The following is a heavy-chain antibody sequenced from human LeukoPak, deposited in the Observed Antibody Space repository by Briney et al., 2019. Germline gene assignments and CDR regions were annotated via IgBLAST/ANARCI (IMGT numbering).Heavy chain of an antibody. CDR3: ARDWARNIEMAQDLDY. J-gene: IGHJ4*02. CDR2: ISSGSSTI. Sequence: GGSLRLSCAASRFTFSDYWMNWVRQAPGKGLEWVSYISSGSSTIYYADSVKGRFTISRDSAKNSLYLQMNSLRAEDTAVYYCARDWARNIEMAQDLDYWGQGTLVTVSS. D-gene: IGHD5-24*01. V-gene: IGHV3-48*01. CDR1: RFTFSDYW.